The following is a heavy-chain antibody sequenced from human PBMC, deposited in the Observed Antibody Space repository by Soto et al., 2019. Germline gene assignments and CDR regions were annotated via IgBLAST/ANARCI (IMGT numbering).Heavy chain of an antibody. CDR1: GFTFSSYA. CDR2: ISGSGGST. CDR3: AKDMWERYRSTVAEWFDY. J-gene: IGHJ4*02. V-gene: IGHV3-23*01. D-gene: IGHD1-26*01. Sequence: GGSLRLSCAASGFTFSSYAMSWVRQAPGKGLEWVSAISGSGGSTYYADSVKGRFTISRDNSKNTLYLQMNSLRAEDTAVYYCAKDMWERYRSTVAEWFDYWGQGTLVTVSS.